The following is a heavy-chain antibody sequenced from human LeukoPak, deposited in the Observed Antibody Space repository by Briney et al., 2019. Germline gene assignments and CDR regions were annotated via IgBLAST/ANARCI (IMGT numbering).Heavy chain of an antibody. D-gene: IGHD3-22*01. V-gene: IGHV1-69*13. Sequence: SVKVSCKASGSTFSTYAINWVRQAPGQGLEWMGGTIPILGTSNYAQRFQGRVTITADESSGTAYMALSSLRSEDTAIYYCATTRDYYENSGYTLRQDWGQGTLVSVSS. CDR2: TIPILGTS. CDR1: GSTFSTYA. CDR3: ATTRDYYENSGYTLRQD. J-gene: IGHJ1*01.